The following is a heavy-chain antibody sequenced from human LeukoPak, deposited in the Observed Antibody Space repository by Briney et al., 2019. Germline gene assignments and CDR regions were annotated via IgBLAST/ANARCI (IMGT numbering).Heavy chain of an antibody. J-gene: IGHJ4*02. CDR3: ATSARTYIGSSLDY. Sequence: GESLRLSCAASGFTFSTYSMNWLRLAPGKGLEWVSSISPDSNYKYYVDSVKGRFTISRDNAKNTLYLQMNSLKAEDTALYYCATSARTYIGSSLDYWGQGTLVTVSS. CDR2: ISPDSNYK. V-gene: IGHV3-21*01. D-gene: IGHD2-15*01. CDR1: GFTFSTYS.